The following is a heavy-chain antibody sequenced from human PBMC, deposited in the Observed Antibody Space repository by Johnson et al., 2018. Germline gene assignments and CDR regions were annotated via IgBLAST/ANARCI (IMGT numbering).Heavy chain of an antibody. CDR2: ISRSDSSI. CDR3: AREGQQLVRGAEYFQH. V-gene: IGHV3-21*01. D-gene: IGHD6-13*01. J-gene: IGHJ1*01. Sequence: VQLVQSGGGLVKPGGSLRLSCAASGFTFSSYSMNWVRQAPGKGLEWVSSISRSDSSIYYADSVKGRMTISRDNANIPLYLQMNSLKAEDTVVYYCAREGQQLVRGAEYFQHWGQGTLVTVSS. CDR1: GFTFSSYS.